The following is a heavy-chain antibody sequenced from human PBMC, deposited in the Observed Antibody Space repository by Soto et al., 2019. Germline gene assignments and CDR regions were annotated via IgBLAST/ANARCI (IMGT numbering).Heavy chain of an antibody. CDR2: AYYRSKWYN. V-gene: IGHV6-1*01. CDR3: VRLIGNSWLDF. CDR1: GDIVSSSSVT. D-gene: IGHD1-26*01. Sequence: SQTLSLTCAIAGDIVSSSSVTWNWIRESPSRGLEWLGRAYYRSKWYNDYAESVKIRITINPDTSKNQFSLHLNSVTPEDTAVYYCVRLIGNSWLDFWGKGKLVTVSP. J-gene: IGHJ5*01.